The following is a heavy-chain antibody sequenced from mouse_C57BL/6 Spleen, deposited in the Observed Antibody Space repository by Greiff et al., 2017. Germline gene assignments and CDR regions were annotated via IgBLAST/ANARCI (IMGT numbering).Heavy chain of an antibody. CDR3: ASPAQATYYAMDD. Sequence: QVQLKQSGPELVKPGASVKISCKASGYSFTSYYIHWVKQRPGQGLEWIGWIYPGSGNTKYNEKFKGKATLTADTSSSTAYMQLSSLTSEDSAVYDCASPAQATYYAMDDWGQGTSVTVSS. V-gene: IGHV1-66*01. D-gene: IGHD3-2*02. CDR1: GYSFTSYY. CDR2: IYPGSGNT. J-gene: IGHJ4*01.